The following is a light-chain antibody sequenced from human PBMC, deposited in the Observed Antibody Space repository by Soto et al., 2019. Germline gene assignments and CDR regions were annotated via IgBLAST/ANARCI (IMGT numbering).Light chain of an antibody. CDR3: QQSDSTPYT. Sequence: DIQMTQSPSSLSASVGDRVTSTCRASQTISTYLNWYQQKPGKAPRLLIYDASSLLSWVPSRFRGSGSGTDFTLTIASLQPEDFATYYCQQSDSTPYTFGQGTEVEI. CDR1: QTISTY. V-gene: IGKV1-39*01. CDR2: DAS. J-gene: IGKJ2*01.